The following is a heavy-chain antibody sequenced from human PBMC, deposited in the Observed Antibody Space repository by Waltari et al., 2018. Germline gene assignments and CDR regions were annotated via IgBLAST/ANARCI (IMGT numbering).Heavy chain of an antibody. D-gene: IGHD6-19*01. Sequence: QVQLQESGPGLVKPSQTLSLTCTVSGGSISSGSYYWSWIRQPAGKGLEWIGRIYTSGSTIYNPSLKSRVTISVDTSKNQFSLKLSSVTAADTAVYYCARERGSSGLQGWFDPWGQGTLVTISS. J-gene: IGHJ5*02. CDR3: ARERGSSGLQGWFDP. V-gene: IGHV4-61*02. CDR2: IYTSGST. CDR1: GGSISSGSYY.